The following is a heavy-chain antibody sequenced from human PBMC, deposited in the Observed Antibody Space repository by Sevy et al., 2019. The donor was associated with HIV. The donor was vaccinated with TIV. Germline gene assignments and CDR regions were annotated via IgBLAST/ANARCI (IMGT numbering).Heavy chain of an antibody. D-gene: IGHD3-16*01. V-gene: IGHV3-21*01. CDR1: GFTFSNSG. CDR3: ARDRDMITFGVAEAFDI. CDR2: ISSSSNYI. Sequence: GGSLRLSCAASGFTFSNSGMKWVRQAPGKGLEWVSSISSSSNYIYYADSVKGRFTISRDNAKNSLYLQMNSLRAEDTAVYYCARDRDMITFGVAEAFDIWGQGTVVTVSS. J-gene: IGHJ3*02.